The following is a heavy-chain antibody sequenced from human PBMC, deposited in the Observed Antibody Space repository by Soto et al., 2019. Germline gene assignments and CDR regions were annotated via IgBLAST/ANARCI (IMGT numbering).Heavy chain of an antibody. D-gene: IGHD3-22*01. Sequence: GGSLRLSCASSGFPFSSYGISWVRQAPGKGLEWVSVISGSGGSAYYADSVKGRFSLSRDNSKNTVYLQMNSLRAEDTAVYYCAKDSPVGIPLMRDLHDWGQGTLVTVS. CDR1: GFPFSSYG. CDR3: AKDSPVGIPLMRDLHD. CDR2: ISGSGGSA. J-gene: IGHJ1*01. V-gene: IGHV3-23*01.